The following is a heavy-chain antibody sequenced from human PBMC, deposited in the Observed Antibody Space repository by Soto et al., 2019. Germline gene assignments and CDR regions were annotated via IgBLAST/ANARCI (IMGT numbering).Heavy chain of an antibody. J-gene: IGHJ6*02. CDR1: GFTFSSYS. V-gene: IGHV3-21*01. D-gene: IGHD3-3*01. CDR2: ISSSSSYI. CDR3: ARDRAIFGVPPYLAYYYYGMDV. Sequence: PVESLKISCAASGFTFSSYSMNWVRQAPGKGLEWVSSISSSSSYIYYADAVKGRFTISRDTAKTSLYLKMNSLRAEDTAVYYCARDRAIFGVPPYLAYYYYGMDVWGQGTTVTVAS.